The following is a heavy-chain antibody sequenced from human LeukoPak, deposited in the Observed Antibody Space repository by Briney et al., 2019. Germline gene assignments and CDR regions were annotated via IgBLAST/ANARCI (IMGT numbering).Heavy chain of an antibody. CDR2: ISYDGSNK. CDR1: GFTFSSYA. V-gene: IGHV3-30*04. J-gene: IGHJ3*02. Sequence: GGSLRLSCAASGFTFSSYAMHWVRQAPGKGLEWVAVISYDGSNKYYADSVKGRFTISRDNSKNTLYLQMNSLRAEDTAVYYCARDNPFPGENLVRGVIGAFDIWGQGTMVTVSP. CDR3: ARDNPFPGENLVRGVIGAFDI. D-gene: IGHD3-10*01.